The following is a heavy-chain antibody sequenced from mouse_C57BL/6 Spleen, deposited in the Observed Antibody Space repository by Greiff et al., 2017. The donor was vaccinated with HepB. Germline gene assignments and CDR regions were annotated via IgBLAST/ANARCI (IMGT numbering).Heavy chain of an antibody. Sequence: QVQLQQPGAELVRPGTSVKLSCKASGYTFTSYWMHWVKQRPGQGLEWIGVIDPSDSYTNYNQKFKGKATLTVDTSSSTAYMQLSSLTSEDSAVYYCARTSYGSSGDYWGQGTTLTVSS. D-gene: IGHD1-1*01. CDR2: IDPSDSYT. J-gene: IGHJ2*01. CDR1: GYTFTSYW. V-gene: IGHV1-59*01. CDR3: ARTSYGSSGDY.